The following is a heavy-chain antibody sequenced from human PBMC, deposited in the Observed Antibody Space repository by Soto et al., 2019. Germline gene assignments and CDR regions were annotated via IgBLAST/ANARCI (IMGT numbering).Heavy chain of an antibody. CDR1: GFTFSRYG. D-gene: IGHD6-19*01. CDR3: AKETIEVDGPNYFDY. CDR2: ASHDGLAQ. Sequence: QVQLVESGGGVVQPGTSLRLLCEGSGFTFSRYGMHWVRQAPGMGLEWVAVASHDGLAQYYGDSVKGRFTISRDNSQNTLYLQMNSLRTEDTAVYYCAKETIEVDGPNYFDYWGQGTLVTVSS. V-gene: IGHV3-30*18. J-gene: IGHJ4*02.